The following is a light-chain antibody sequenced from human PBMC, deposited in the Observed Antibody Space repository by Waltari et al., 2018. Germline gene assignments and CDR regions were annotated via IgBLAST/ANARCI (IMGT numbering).Light chain of an antibody. CDR3: QQLSTYPLN. Sequence: IQLTQSPSSLSASVGDRVTITCRASQGISSYLGWYQQKPGRAPKLRTYEASNLYSGVPSRFSGSGSGTDFTLTISSLQPEDFATYFCQQLSTYPLNFGGGTKVE. J-gene: IGKJ4*01. CDR2: EAS. CDR1: QGISSY. V-gene: IGKV1-9*01.